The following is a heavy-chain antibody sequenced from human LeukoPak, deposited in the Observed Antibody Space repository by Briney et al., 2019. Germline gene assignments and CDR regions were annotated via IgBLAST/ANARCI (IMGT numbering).Heavy chain of an antibody. V-gene: IGHV4-39*07. Sequence: SETLSLTCIVSGGSISSSIYYWAWVRQPPGKGLEWIGTVFYNGATQYSPSLRSRVTISIDTSTNQFSLKLTSVTAADTAVYYCARGGDSSSWSVDHWGQGTLVTVSS. J-gene: IGHJ4*02. CDR3: ARGGDSSSWSVDH. CDR1: GGSISSSIYY. CDR2: VFYNGAT. D-gene: IGHD6-13*01.